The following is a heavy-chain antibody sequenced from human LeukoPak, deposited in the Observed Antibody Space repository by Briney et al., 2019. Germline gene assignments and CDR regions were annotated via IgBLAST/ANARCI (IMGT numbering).Heavy chain of an antibody. Sequence: GGSLRLSCAASGFTFSSYGMHWVRQAPGKGLEWVAVISYDGSNKYYADSVKGRFTISRDNSKNTLYLQMNSLRAEDTALYYCARVHFSSSPYFDYWGQGTLVTVSS. CDR2: ISYDGSNK. D-gene: IGHD6-6*01. CDR1: GFTFSSYG. J-gene: IGHJ4*02. V-gene: IGHV3-30*03. CDR3: ARVHFSSSPYFDY.